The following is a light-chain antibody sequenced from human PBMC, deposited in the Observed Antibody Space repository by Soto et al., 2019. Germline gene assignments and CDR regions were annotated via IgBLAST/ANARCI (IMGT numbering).Light chain of an antibody. J-gene: IGKJ4*01. CDR3: RQYVSYPLT. CDR2: KAS. Sequence: DIQMTQSPSTLSASVGDRVTITCRASQSVSNSLAWYQQKPGKAPNLLVYKASTLESGVPSRFSGSGSGTEFTLTVSSLQPDDVATYCCRQYVSYPLTFGGGTKVEMK. CDR1: QSVSNS. V-gene: IGKV1-5*03.